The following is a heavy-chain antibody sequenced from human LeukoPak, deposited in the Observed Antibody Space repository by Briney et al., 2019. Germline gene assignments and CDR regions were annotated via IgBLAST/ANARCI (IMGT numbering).Heavy chain of an antibody. CDR3: ARRGGSGRSFDY. V-gene: IGHV4-61*08. CDR1: GASVSSGGYY. CDR2: IYYSGST. J-gene: IGHJ4*02. Sequence: PSETLSLTRTVSGASVSSGGYYWSWLRQPPGKGLEWIGYIYYSGSTNYNPSLKSRVTIRVYTSKNQFSLKVSSVTAADTAVYYCARRGGSGRSFDYWGQGTLVTVSS. D-gene: IGHD3-10*01.